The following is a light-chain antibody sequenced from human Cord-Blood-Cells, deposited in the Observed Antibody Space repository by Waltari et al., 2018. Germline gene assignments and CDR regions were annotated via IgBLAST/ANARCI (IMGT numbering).Light chain of an antibody. CDR2: DAS. Sequence: EIVLTQSPATLSLSPGERATLSCRASQSVSSYLAWYQQKHGKAPRLLIYDASNRATGIPARFSGSGSGTDFTLTISSLEPEDFAVYYCQQRSNWITFGQGTRLEIK. CDR3: QQRSNWIT. J-gene: IGKJ5*01. CDR1: QSVSSY. V-gene: IGKV3-11*01.